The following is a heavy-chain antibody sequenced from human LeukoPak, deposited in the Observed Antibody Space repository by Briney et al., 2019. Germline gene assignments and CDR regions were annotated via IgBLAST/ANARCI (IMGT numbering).Heavy chain of an antibody. J-gene: IGHJ6*03. D-gene: IGHD1-26*01. Sequence: GGSLRLSCAASGFSFSSYTMNWVRQAPEKGLEWVSSISSSSSYIYYTDSVKGRFTISRDNAKNSLYLQMNSLRAEDTAVYYCARLMWELPPHYYYMDVWGKGTTVTISS. CDR2: ISSSSSYI. V-gene: IGHV3-21*01. CDR3: ARLMWELPPHYYYMDV. CDR1: GFSFSSYT.